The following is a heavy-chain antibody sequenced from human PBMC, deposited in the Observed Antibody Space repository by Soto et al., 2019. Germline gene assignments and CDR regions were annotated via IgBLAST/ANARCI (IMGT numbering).Heavy chain of an antibody. CDR3: ARVADYYDSSGYLPVVD. J-gene: IGHJ4*02. CDR2: LHHSGST. D-gene: IGHD3-22*01. CDR1: GVSISSSHW. V-gene: IGHV4-4*02. Sequence: SETLSLTCDVSGVSISSSHWWTWVRQPPGKGLDWIGELHHSGSTNYNPSLKSRVTISVDKSKNQFSLRLSSVTAADTAVYFCARVADYYDSSGYLPVVDWGQGTLVTVSS.